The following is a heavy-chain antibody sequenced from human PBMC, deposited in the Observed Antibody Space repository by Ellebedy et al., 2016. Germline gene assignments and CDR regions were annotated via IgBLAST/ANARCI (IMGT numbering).Heavy chain of an antibody. V-gene: IGHV4-38-2*02. Sequence: SETLSLXXTVSGYSISSGYYWGWIRQPPGKGLEWIGSIYHSGSTYYNPSLKSRVTISVDTSKNQFSLKLSSVTAADTAVYYCARAAYYGSGKFPTAYYFDYWGQGTLVTVSS. CDR3: ARAAYYGSGKFPTAYYFDY. CDR1: GYSISSGYY. D-gene: IGHD3-10*01. CDR2: IYHSGST. J-gene: IGHJ4*02.